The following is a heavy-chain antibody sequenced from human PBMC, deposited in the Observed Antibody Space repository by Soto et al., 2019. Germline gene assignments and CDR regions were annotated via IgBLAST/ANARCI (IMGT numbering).Heavy chain of an antibody. CDR1: GGSFSTYY. V-gene: IGHV4-59*01. CDR2: IYYSGST. D-gene: IGHD2-15*01. CDR3: ARDQGGPFDY. J-gene: IGHJ4*02. Sequence: SETLSLTCTVSGGSFSTYYWSWIRQPPGKGLEWIGYIYYSGSTNSNPSLKSRVTLSVDTSKNQFSLKLSSVTAADTAVHYCARDQGGPFDYWGQGTLVTVSS.